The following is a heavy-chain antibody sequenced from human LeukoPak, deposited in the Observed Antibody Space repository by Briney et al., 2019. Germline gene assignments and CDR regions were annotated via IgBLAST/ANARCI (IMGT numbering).Heavy chain of an antibody. CDR3: AKQLGYCSDGSCYFPY. J-gene: IGHJ4*02. Sequence: PGGSLRLSCAASGFTFSNYWIHWVRQAPGKGLEWVSAISNNGGYIYYADSVQGRFTISRDNSKSTLCLQMNSLRAEDTAVYYCAKQLGYCSDGSCYFPYWGQGTLVTVSS. CDR2: ISNNGGYI. D-gene: IGHD2-15*01. V-gene: IGHV3-23*01. CDR1: GFTFSNYW.